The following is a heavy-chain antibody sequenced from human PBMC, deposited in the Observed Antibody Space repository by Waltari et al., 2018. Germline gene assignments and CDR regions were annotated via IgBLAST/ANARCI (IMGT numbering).Heavy chain of an antibody. CDR3: ASRETAMVPDY. J-gene: IGHJ4*02. CDR2: IYYSGST. D-gene: IGHD5-18*01. V-gene: IGHV4-39*01. Sequence: QLQLQESGPGLVKPSETLSLTCTVSGGSISSSSYYWGWIRQPPGKGLEWIGSIYYSGSTYYNPSLKSRVTISVDTSKNQFSLKLSSVTAADTAVYYCASRETAMVPDYWGQGTLVTVSS. CDR1: GGSISSSSYY.